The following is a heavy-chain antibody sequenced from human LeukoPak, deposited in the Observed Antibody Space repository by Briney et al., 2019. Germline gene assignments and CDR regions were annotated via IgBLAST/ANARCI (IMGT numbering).Heavy chain of an antibody. CDR3: ARASRGWELLSHYYYYMDV. Sequence: GGSLRLSCAASGFTFSSYDMHWVRHATGRGLEWVSAIGTAGDTYYPGSVKGRFTISRENAKNSLYLQMNSLRAGDTAVYYCARASRGWELLSHYYYYMDVWGKGTTVTVSS. CDR2: IGTAGDT. J-gene: IGHJ6*03. CDR1: GFTFSSYD. D-gene: IGHD1-26*01. V-gene: IGHV3-13*01.